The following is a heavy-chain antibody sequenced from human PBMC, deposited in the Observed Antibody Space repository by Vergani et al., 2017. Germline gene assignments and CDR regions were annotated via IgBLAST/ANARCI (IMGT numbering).Heavy chain of an antibody. J-gene: IGHJ6*02. D-gene: IGHD2-2*01. Sequence: EVQLVESGGGLVKPGGSLRLSCAASGFTFSSYSMNWVRQAPGKGLEWVSSISSSSSYIYYADSVKGRFTISRDNAKNSLYLQMNSLRAEDTAVYYCARDMPHFDGMDCWGQGTTVTVSS. CDR3: ARDMPHFDGMDC. V-gene: IGHV3-21*01. CDR2: ISSSSSYI. CDR1: GFTFSSYS.